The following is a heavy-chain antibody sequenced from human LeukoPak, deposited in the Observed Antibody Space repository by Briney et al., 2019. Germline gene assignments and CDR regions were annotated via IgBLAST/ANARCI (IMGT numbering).Heavy chain of an antibody. V-gene: IGHV4-39*01. D-gene: IGHD3-22*01. CDR2: IYYSGST. J-gene: IGHJ3*02. CDR3: ARHAVMTTSAFDI. Sequence: GSLRLSCAASGFTFSGYALHWIRQPPGKGLEWIGSIYYSGSTYYNPSLKSRVTISVDTSKNQFSLKLSSVTAADTAVYYCARHAVMTTSAFDIWGQGTMVTVSS. CDR1: GFTFSGYA.